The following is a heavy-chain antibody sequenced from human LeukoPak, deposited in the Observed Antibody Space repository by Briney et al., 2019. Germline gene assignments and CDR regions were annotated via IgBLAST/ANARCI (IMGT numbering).Heavy chain of an antibody. J-gene: IGHJ4*02. CDR3: ARGRIYSGSSPFWF. CDR1: GYTFTGNY. CDR2: INPNSGGT. Sequence: ASVKVSCKASGYTFTGNYMHWVRQAPGQGLEWMGWINPNSGGTNYAQKFQGRVTMTRDTSISTAYMELSRLRSDDTAVYYCARGRIYSGSSPFWFWGQGTLVTVSS. V-gene: IGHV1-2*02. D-gene: IGHD1-26*01.